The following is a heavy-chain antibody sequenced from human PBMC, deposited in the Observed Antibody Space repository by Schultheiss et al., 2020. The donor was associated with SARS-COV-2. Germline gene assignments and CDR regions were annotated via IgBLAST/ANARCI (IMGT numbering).Heavy chain of an antibody. V-gene: IGHV3-64D*08. CDR2: IDNSGVRT. CDR3: VKGAVAGRVAYYGMDV. CDR1: GFTFRSYA. D-gene: IGHD6-19*01. Sequence: GGSLRLSCSASGFTFRSYAMNWVRQAPGKGLEYVSAIDNSGVRTYYADSVKGRFTISRDNSKNTLYLQMSSLRAEDTAVYYCVKGAVAGRVAYYGMDVWGQGTTVTVSS. J-gene: IGHJ6*02.